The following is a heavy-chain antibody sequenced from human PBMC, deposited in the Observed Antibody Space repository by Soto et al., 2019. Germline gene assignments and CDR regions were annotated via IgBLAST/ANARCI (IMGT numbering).Heavy chain of an antibody. J-gene: IGHJ4*02. CDR1: GFTFGSFW. Sequence: GGSLRLSCVVSGFTFGSFWMTWVRQAPGKGLEWVTTIKQDGSEALYVDSVRGRFTISRDNAKNSLFLQMNNLRADDTALYYCAGSRGWLLSHWGQGTLVTVSS. V-gene: IGHV3-7*04. CDR3: AGSRGWLLSH. CDR2: IKQDGSEA. D-gene: IGHD5-12*01.